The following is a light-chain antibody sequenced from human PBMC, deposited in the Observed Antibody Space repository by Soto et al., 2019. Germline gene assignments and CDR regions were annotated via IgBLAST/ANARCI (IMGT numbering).Light chain of an antibody. J-gene: IGLJ1*01. CDR2: EGS. CDR3: CSFAGTGTQYV. Sequence: QSALTQPASVSGSLGQSTTISCIGSSDKIGSYNLVSWYQQKPGKAPKIIIFEGSKRPSGVSNRFSGSRSGNTASLTISGLQAEDEADYYCCSFAGTGTQYVFGTGTMLPS. V-gene: IGLV2-23*01. CDR1: SDKIGSYNL.